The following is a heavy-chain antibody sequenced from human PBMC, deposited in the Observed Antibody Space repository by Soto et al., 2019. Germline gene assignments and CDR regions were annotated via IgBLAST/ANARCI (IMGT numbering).Heavy chain of an antibody. CDR3: ATGTGRTDFDY. Sequence: EVQLVESGGGLVKPGGSLRLSCAASGVTFSNVWMSWVRQAPGKGREWVGRIKTKTDGGTTDYAAPVKGRFTISRDDSENMLYLQMNSLKTEDTAVYYCATGTGRTDFDYWGQGTLVTVSS. CDR1: GVTFSNVW. D-gene: IGHD1-1*01. CDR2: IKTKTDGGTT. V-gene: IGHV3-15*01. J-gene: IGHJ4*02.